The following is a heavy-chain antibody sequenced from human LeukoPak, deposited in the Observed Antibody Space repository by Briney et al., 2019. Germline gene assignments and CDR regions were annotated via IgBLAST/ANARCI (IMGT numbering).Heavy chain of an antibody. J-gene: IGHJ4*02. CDR1: GFTFSSYG. CDR2: IRYDGSNE. Sequence: GGSLRLSCAASGFTFSSYGMHWVRQAPGKGLEWVSFIRYDGSNEYYADSVRGRFTISRDNSKNTLYLQMNSLRAEDTAVYYCARDWWGVFDYWGQGTLVTVSS. D-gene: IGHD2-8*02. V-gene: IGHV3-30*02. CDR3: ARDWWGVFDY.